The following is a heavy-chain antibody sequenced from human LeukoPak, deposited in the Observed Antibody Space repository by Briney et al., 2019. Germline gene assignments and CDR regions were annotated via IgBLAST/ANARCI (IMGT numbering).Heavy chain of an antibody. J-gene: IGHJ4*02. Sequence: ASVKVSCKASGYSFTGYYIHLVRQAPGQGLEWMGRINPNSGGKNYAQKFQGRVTMTRDTSISTAYMELSRLKSDDTAVYYCASPPASGWSDFDYWGQGTLVTVSS. CDR3: ASPPASGWSDFDY. D-gene: IGHD6-19*01. CDR1: GYSFTGYY. V-gene: IGHV1-2*06. CDR2: INPNSGGK.